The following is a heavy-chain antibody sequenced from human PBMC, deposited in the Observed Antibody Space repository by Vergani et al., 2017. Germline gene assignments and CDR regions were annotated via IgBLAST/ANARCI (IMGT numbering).Heavy chain of an antibody. V-gene: IGHV3-9*01. D-gene: IGHD2-2*01. CDR3: AKGGGYCSSTSCYYYYGMDV. CDR1: GFTFDDYA. CDR2: ISWNSGST. J-gene: IGHJ6*02. Sequence: EVQLVESGGGLVQPGRSLRLSCAASGFTFDDYAMHWVRQAPGKGLEWVSGISWNSGSTGYADSVKGRFTISRDNAKNSLYLQMNSLRAEDTALYYCAKGGGYCSSTSCYYYYGMDVWGQGTTVTVSS.